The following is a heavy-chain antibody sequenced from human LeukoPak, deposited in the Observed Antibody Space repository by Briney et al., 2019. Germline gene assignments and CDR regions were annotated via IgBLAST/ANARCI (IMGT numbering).Heavy chain of an antibody. Sequence: ASVKVSCKASGYTFTGYYMHWVRQAPGQGLEWMGWINPNSGGTNYAQKFQGRVTMTRDTSISTAYMELSRLRSDDTAVYYCARGWVYYDSSGYYYDAFDIWGQGTMVTVSS. CDR1: GYTFTGYY. V-gene: IGHV1-2*02. CDR2: INPNSGGT. CDR3: ARGWVYYDSSGYYYDAFDI. D-gene: IGHD3-22*01. J-gene: IGHJ3*02.